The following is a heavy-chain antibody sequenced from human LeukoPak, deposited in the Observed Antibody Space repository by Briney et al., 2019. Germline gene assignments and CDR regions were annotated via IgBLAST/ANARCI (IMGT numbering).Heavy chain of an antibody. CDR3: ARVYGYSGYDPYYFDY. V-gene: IGHV1-2*02. J-gene: IGHJ4*02. CDR2: INPNSGGT. Sequence: ASVTVSFTASGYTFTDYYMHWVRQAPGQGIEWVGWINPNSGGTNYSQEFQGRVTITMDTSISTAYMELSMLRSDDTAVYYCARVYGYSGYDPYYFDYWGQGTLVTVSS. CDR1: GYTFTDYY. D-gene: IGHD5-12*01.